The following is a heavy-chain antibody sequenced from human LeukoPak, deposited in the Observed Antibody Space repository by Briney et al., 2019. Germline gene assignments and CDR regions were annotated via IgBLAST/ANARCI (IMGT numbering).Heavy chain of an antibody. CDR3: ARDHRSSMGSSDY. CDR1: RFTLSSYW. Sequence: GGSLRLSCAASRFTLSSYWMSWVRQAPGKGLEWVANIKQDGSEKYYVDSVKGRFTISRDNARNSLYLQMNSLRAEDTAVYYCARDHRSSMGSSDYWGQGTLVTVSS. J-gene: IGHJ4*02. V-gene: IGHV3-7*01. CDR2: IKQDGSEK. D-gene: IGHD1-14*01.